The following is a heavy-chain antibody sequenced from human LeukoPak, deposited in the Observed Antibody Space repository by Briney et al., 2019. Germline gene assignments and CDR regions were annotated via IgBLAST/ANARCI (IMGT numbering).Heavy chain of an antibody. D-gene: IGHD3-22*01. CDR1: GGSISSSSYY. J-gene: IGHJ4*02. CDR3: ARRTGVYYDSSGYFSPDY. CDR2: IYYSGST. Sequence: ASETLSLTCTVSGGSISSSSYYWGWIRQPPGKGLEWSGSIYYSGSTYYNPSLKSRVTISVDTSKNQFSLKLSSVTAADTAVYYCARRTGVYYDSSGYFSPDYWGQGTLVTVSS. V-gene: IGHV4-39*01.